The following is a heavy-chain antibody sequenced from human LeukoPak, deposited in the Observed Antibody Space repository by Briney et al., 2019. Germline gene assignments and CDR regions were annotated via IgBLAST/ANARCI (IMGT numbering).Heavy chain of an antibody. V-gene: IGHV4-34*01. CDR2: INHSGST. D-gene: IGHD2-2*01. CDR3: ARGRVLLGYCSSTSCYGGYYFDY. CDR1: GFTFSSYS. Sequence: GSLRLSCAASGFTFSSYSMNWIRQPPGKGLEWIGEINHSGSTNYNPSLKSRVTISVDTSKNQFSLKLSSVTAADTAVYYCARGRVLLGYCSSTSCYGGYYFDYWGQGTLVTVSS. J-gene: IGHJ4*02.